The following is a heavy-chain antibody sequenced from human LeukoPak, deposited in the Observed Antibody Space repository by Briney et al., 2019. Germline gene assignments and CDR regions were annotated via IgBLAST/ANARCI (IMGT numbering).Heavy chain of an antibody. CDR3: ARDDIVLMVYAIVSASYYYGMDV. CDR1: GGSFSGYY. J-gene: IGHJ6*02. V-gene: IGHV4-34*01. D-gene: IGHD2-8*01. CDR2: INHSGST. Sequence: SETLSLTCAVYGGSFSGYYWSWIRQPPGKGLEWIGEINHSGSTNYNASLKSRVTISVDTSKNQFSLKLSSVTAADTAVYYCARDDIVLMVYAIVSASYYYGMDVWGQGTTVTVSS.